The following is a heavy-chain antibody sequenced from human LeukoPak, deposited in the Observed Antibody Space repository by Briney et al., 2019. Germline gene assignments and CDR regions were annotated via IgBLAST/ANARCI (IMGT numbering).Heavy chain of an antibody. D-gene: IGHD3-9*01. V-gene: IGHV1-2*02. CDR2: INPNSGGT. CDR3: ARTVYEILIGDWQRKHFQH. J-gene: IGHJ1*01. Sequence: ASVKVSCKASGYTFTGYYMHWVRQAPGQGLEWMGWINPNSGGTNNAQKFQGRVTMTRDTSISTAYMELSRLTSDDTAVYYCARTVYEILIGDWQRKHFQHWGQGTQVTVSS. CDR1: GYTFTGYY.